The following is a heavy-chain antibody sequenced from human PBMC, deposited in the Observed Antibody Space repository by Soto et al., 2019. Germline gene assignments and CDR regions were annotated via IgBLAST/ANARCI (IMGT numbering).Heavy chain of an antibody. J-gene: IGHJ4*02. CDR3: ARDTPPYSSGWYFDY. CDR2: ISYDGSNK. Sequence: GGSLRLSCAASGFTFSSYAMHWVRQAPGKGLEWVAVISYDGSNKYYADSVKGRFTISRDNSKNTLYLQMNSLRAEDTAVYYCARDTPPYSSGWYFDYWGQGTLVTVSS. V-gene: IGHV3-30-3*01. D-gene: IGHD6-19*01. CDR1: GFTFSSYA.